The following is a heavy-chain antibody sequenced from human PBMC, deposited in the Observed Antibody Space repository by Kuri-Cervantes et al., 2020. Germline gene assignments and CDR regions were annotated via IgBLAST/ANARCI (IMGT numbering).Heavy chain of an antibody. J-gene: IGHJ2*01. CDR3: ARGSRKRRIVVVPAAMRYFDL. CDR1: GYSISSGYY. Sequence: SETLSLTCTVSGYSISSGYYWGWIRQPPGKGLEWIGSIYHSGSTYYNPSLKSRVTISVDTSKNQFSLKLSSVTAADTAVYYCARGSRKRRIVVVPAAMRYFDLWGRGTLVTVSS. V-gene: IGHV4-38-2*02. D-gene: IGHD2-2*01. CDR2: IYHSGST.